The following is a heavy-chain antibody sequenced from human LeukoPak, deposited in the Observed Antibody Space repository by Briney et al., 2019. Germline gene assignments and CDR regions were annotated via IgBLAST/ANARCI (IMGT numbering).Heavy chain of an antibody. CDR1: GFSFGGYA. V-gene: IGHV3-49*04. Sequence: GGSLRLSCTTSGFSFGGYAMTWVRQAPGKGLQWVGFIRSKVYGETTEYAASVKGRFTMSRDDSRGIAYLEMNSLKIEDTAVYYCAKTIYPVLDYYGLDVWGQGTTVTVSS. CDR3: AKTIYPVLDYYGLDV. J-gene: IGHJ6*02. CDR2: IRSKVYGETT. D-gene: IGHD3-3*02.